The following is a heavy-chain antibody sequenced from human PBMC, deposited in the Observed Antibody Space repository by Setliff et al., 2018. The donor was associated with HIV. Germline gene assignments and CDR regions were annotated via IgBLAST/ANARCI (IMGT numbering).Heavy chain of an antibody. V-gene: IGHV4-39*07. D-gene: IGHD2-21*01. Sequence: LSLTCTVSGGSISNSNYFWDWIRQPPGKGLEWIGSAWSAEYGGNAYYNPSLKSRVTISVETSKNQFSLKLTSVTASDTAVYYCARSYCGGSLCFRGLGLWGQGTTVTVSS. CDR2: AWSAEYGGNA. CDR1: GGSISNSNYF. CDR3: ARSYCGGSLCFRGLGL. J-gene: IGHJ6*02.